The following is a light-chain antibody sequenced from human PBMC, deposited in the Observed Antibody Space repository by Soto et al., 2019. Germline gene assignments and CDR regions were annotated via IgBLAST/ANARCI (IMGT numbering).Light chain of an antibody. CDR3: SSYTSSSTPVV. CDR2: EVS. Sequence: QSALTQPASVSGSPGQSITISCTGTSSDVGGYNYVSWYQQHPGKAPKLMIYEVSNRPSGVSNRFSGSKSGNTASLTISGLQADDEAEYHCSSYTSSSTPVVFGGGTKLTVL. V-gene: IGLV2-14*01. CDR1: SSDVGGYNY. J-gene: IGLJ2*01.